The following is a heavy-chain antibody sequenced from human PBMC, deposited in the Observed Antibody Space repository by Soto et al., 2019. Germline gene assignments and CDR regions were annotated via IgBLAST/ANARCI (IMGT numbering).Heavy chain of an antibody. D-gene: IGHD3-10*01. CDR3: AFGWLSYPECGLDV. CDR1: GGSFSAYA. J-gene: IGHJ6*04. CDR2: IIPVFGTT. V-gene: IGHV1-69*06. Sequence: QVQVVQSGAEVKKPGSSVKVSCRAPGGSFSAYALSWVRQAPGQGLEWMGGIIPVFGTTNYARKFQGRLSVSADRGTRTASAYMELSSLRSEDTAIYYCAFGWLSYPECGLDVWGGGTAVIVSS.